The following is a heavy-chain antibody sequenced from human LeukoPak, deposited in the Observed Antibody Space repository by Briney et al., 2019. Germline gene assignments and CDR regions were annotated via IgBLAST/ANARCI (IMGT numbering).Heavy chain of an antibody. CDR3: ARYYKGGTPGY. CDR1: GGSISSYY. Sequence: SETLSLTCTVSGGSISSYYWSWIRQPPGKGLEWIGYIYYSGSTNYNPSLKSRVTISVDTSKNQFSLKLSSVTAADTAVYYCARYYKGGTPGYWGQGTLVTVSS. CDR2: IYYSGST. J-gene: IGHJ4*02. D-gene: IGHD3-10*01. V-gene: IGHV4-59*08.